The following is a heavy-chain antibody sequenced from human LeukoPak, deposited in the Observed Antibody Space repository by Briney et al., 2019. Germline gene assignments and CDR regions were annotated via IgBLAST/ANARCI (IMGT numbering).Heavy chain of an antibody. Sequence: PSETLSLTCTVSGHSISNGYYWGWIRQPPGKGLEWIGSIYDSGSTYYSPSLKSRVTISVDTSKNQFSLKLSSVTAADTAVYYCASGRHQPDYWGQGTLVTVSP. V-gene: IGHV4-38-2*02. CDR2: IYDSGST. D-gene: IGHD2-2*01. J-gene: IGHJ4*02. CDR3: ASGRHQPDY. CDR1: GHSISNGYY.